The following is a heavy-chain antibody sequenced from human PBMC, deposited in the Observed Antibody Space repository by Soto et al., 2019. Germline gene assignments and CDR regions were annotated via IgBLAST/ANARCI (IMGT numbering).Heavy chain of an antibody. D-gene: IGHD1-1*01. CDR3: ARNDLANLDYMDV. V-gene: IGHV4-34*01. J-gene: IGHJ6*03. CDR2: INHSGST. Sequence: SETLSLTCAVYGGSFSGYYWSWIRQPPGKGLEWIGEINHSGSTNYNPSLKSRVTISVDTSKNQFSLKLSSVTAADTAVYYCARNDLANLDYMDVWGKGTTVTVSS. CDR1: GGSFSGYY.